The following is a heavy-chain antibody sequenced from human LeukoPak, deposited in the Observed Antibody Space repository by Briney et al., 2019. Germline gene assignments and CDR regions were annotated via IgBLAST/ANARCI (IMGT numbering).Heavy chain of an antibody. D-gene: IGHD6-13*01. CDR2: ISGSGGST. CDR1: GFTFSSYA. J-gene: IGHJ6*03. CDR3: AKESRYISSSICYYYYMDV. Sequence: GGSLRLSCAASGFTFSSYAMSWVRQAPGKGLEWVSAISGSGGSTYYADSVKGRFTISRDNSKNTLYLQMNSLRAEDTAVYYCAKESRYISSSICYYYYMDVWGKGTTVTVSS. V-gene: IGHV3-23*01.